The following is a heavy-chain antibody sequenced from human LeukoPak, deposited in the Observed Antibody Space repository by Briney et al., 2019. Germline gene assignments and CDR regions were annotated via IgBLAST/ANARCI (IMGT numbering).Heavy chain of an antibody. CDR2: ISGSGGST. CDR3: AKGSATTVTTTRQDDY. V-gene: IGHV3-23*01. CDR1: GVTFSSYA. Sequence: GGSLRLSCAASGVTFSSYAMSWVRQAPGKGLEWDSAISGSGGSTYYADSVKGRFTISRDNSKNTLYLQMNSLRAEDTAVYYCAKGSATTVTTTRQDDYWGQGTLVTVSS. D-gene: IGHD4-17*01. J-gene: IGHJ4*02.